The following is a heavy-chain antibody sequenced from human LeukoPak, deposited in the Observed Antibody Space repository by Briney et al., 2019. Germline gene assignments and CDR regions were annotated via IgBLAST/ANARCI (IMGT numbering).Heavy chain of an antibody. J-gene: IGHJ5*02. CDR1: GGSISSYY. D-gene: IGHD1-26*01. CDR3: ARQVLIVGATGSWFDP. CDR2: IYYSGST. Sequence: SETLSLTCTVSGGSISSYYWSWIRQPPGKGLEWIGYIYYSGSTNYNPSLKSRVTISVDTSKNQFSLKLSSVTAADTAVYYCARQVLIVGATGSWFDPWGQGTLVTVSS. V-gene: IGHV4-59*08.